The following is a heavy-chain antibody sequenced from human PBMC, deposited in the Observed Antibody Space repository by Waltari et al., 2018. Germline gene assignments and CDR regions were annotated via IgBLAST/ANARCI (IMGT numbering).Heavy chain of an antibody. CDR2: IHHSGTT. V-gene: IGHV4-34*01. CDR1: GGSFNDYY. J-gene: IGHJ4*02. Sequence: QVQLHQWGAGLLKPSETLSLTCGVSGGSFNDYYWTWIRQPPGKGLEWIGEIHHSGTTDYNPSLNSRLSMSVDTSKKQISFKMSSLTAAYTALYYCAWGDLHYGSSGFFYWGQGALVTVSS. CDR3: AWGDLHYGSSGFFY. D-gene: IGHD3-22*01.